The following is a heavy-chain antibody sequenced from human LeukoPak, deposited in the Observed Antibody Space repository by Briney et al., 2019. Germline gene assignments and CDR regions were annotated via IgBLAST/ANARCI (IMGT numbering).Heavy chain of an antibody. V-gene: IGHV3-7*03. J-gene: IGHJ3*02. CDR3: ARLILWETSNAFDI. D-gene: IGHD1-26*01. Sequence: PGGSLRLSCISSGLTYNRDWMGWLRQAPGKGLEWLAHIKPDESRIFYADSVKGRFAISRDNAKNSVYLQMNSLRAEDTAVYLCARLILWETSNAFDIWGQGTMVTVSS. CDR2: IKPDESRI. CDR1: GLTYNRDW.